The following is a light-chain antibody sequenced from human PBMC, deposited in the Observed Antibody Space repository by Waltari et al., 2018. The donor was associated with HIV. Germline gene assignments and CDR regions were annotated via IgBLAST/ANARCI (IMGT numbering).Light chain of an antibody. CDR3: QTWGTGIGV. J-gene: IGLJ1*01. V-gene: IGLV4-69*01. CDR2: LNSDGSH. Sequence: QLVLTQSPSASASLGASVKLTCTLSSGHSSYAIAWNQQQPEKGPRYLMKLNSDGSHSKGDGIPGRFSGSSSGAERYLTISSLQSEDEADYYCQTWGTGIGVFGTGTKVTVL. CDR1: SGHSSYA.